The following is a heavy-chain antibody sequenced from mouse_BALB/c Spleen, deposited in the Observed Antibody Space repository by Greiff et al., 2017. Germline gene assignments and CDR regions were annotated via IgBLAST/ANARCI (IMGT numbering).Heavy chain of an antibody. CDR2: IDPANGNT. D-gene: IGHD2-1*01. CDR3: ASRCNYVDAMDY. CDR1: GFNIKDTY. J-gene: IGHJ4*01. V-gene: IGHV14-3*02. Sequence: VHVKQSGAELVKPGASVKLSCTASGFNIKDTYMHWVKQRPEQGLEWIGRIDPANGNTKYDPKFQGKATITADTSTNTAYLHLSSLTSEDTAVYCGASRCNYVDAMDYWGQGTSVTVSS.